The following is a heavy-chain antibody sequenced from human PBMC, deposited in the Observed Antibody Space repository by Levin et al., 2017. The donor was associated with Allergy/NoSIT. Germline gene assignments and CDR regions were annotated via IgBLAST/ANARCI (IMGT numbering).Heavy chain of an antibody. CDR3: AKKVPDSSGYYSIDY. D-gene: IGHD3-22*01. V-gene: IGHV3-30*18. CDR1: GFSFSIYG. Sequence: PGGSLRLSCAASGFSFSIYGMHWVRQAPGKGLEWVAVISYDGRKEHYADSVKGRFIISRDNSKNTLYLQMNSLRVEDAAVYYCAKKVPDSSGYYSIDYWGQGTLVTVSS. J-gene: IGHJ4*02. CDR2: ISYDGRKE.